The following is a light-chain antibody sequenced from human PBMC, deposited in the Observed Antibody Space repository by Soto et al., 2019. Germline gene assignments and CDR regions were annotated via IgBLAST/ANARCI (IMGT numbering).Light chain of an antibody. CDR2: EVS. J-gene: IGLJ2*01. CDR3: SSYTSSSTLVV. Sequence: QSALTQPASVSGSPGQSITISCTGTSSDVGGYNYVSWYQQHPGKAPKLMIYEVSNRPSGVSSRFSGSKSGNTASLTISGHQAEDEADYYCSSYTSSSTLVVFGGGTKLTVL. V-gene: IGLV2-14*01. CDR1: SSDVGGYNY.